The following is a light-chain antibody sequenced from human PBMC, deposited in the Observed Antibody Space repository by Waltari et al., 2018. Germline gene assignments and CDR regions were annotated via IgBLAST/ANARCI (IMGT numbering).Light chain of an antibody. CDR3: QQRGNGLT. Sequence: EIVLTQSPATLSLSPGEIATLSCRASQSVSNYLAWYQQKPGQAPRLLIYDASTRATGTPARFSGSGSGTDFTLTISSLEPEDFAFYYCQQRGNGLTFGGGTKVEIK. J-gene: IGKJ4*01. CDR2: DAS. CDR1: QSVSNY. V-gene: IGKV3-11*01.